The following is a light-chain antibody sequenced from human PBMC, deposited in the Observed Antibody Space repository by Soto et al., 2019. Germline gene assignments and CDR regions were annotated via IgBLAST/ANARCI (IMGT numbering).Light chain of an antibody. CDR1: QTISSW. V-gene: IGKV1-5*03. J-gene: IGKJ1*01. CDR2: KAS. Sequence: DIQMTQSPSTLSGSVGDRVTITCRASQTISSWLAWYQQKPGTAPKLLIYKASTLKSGVPSRFSGSGSGTEFTLTISSLPPDDFATYYGQHYNSYSEAFGQGTKVEL. CDR3: QHYNSYSEA.